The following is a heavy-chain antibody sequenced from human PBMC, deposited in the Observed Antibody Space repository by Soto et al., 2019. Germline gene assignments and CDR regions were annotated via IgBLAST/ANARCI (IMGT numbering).Heavy chain of an antibody. CDR2: ISAHNGNT. V-gene: IGHV1-18*01. CDR3: ARGRYGDY. D-gene: IGHD1-1*01. J-gene: IGHJ4*02. Sequence: QVHLVQSGAEVKKPGASVKVSCKASGYTFTSYGITWVRQAPGQGLEGMGWISAHNGNTDYAQKLQGGVIVTRDTSTSTAYMELRSLISDDTAVYYCARGRYGDYWGQGALVTVSS. CDR1: GYTFTSYG.